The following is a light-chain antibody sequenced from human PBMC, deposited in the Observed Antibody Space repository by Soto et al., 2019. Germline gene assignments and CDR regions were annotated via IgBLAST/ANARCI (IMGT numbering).Light chain of an antibody. J-gene: IGLJ2*01. CDR1: SSDVGGYNY. Sequence: QSALTQPASVSGSPGQSITISCTGTSSDVGGYNYVSWYQQHPGKAPKLMIYDVSNRPSGVSNRFSGSKSGNTASLTISGLQAEDEADYYCRSYISGSFVVFGGGNKLAVL. CDR2: DVS. CDR3: RSYISGSFVV. V-gene: IGLV2-14*01.